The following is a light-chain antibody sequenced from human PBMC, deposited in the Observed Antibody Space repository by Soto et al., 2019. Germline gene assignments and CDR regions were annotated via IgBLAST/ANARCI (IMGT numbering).Light chain of an antibody. CDR2: DVS. CDR3: CSYAGPSISVV. Sequence: QSALTQPRSVSGSPGQSVTISCTGASSDIGAYDYVSWYQQHPGKAPKLMIYDVSERPSGIPARFSGSKSGNTASLTISGLQAEDEADYYCCSYAGPSISVVFGGGTEVTVL. CDR1: SSDIGAYDY. V-gene: IGLV2-11*01. J-gene: IGLJ2*01.